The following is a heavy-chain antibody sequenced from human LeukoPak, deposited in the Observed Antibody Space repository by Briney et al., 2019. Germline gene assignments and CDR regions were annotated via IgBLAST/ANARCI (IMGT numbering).Heavy chain of an antibody. CDR2: INHSGST. Sequence: ASETLSLTCAVYGGSFSGYYWSWIRQPPGKGLEWIGEINHSGSTNYNPSLKSRVTISVDTSKNQFSLKLSSVTAADTAVYYCARGLRPHSSSWYVEYYWGQGTLVTVSS. CDR1: GGSFSGYY. D-gene: IGHD6-13*01. V-gene: IGHV4-34*01. CDR3: ARGLRPHSSSWYVEYY. J-gene: IGHJ4*02.